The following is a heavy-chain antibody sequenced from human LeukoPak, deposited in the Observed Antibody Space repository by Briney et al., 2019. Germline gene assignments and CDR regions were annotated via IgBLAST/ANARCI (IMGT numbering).Heavy chain of an antibody. CDR3: AREVYDSSGYKPTTLLITEGFFGY. D-gene: IGHD3-22*01. CDR1: GGSISSGGYY. V-gene: IGHV4-31*03. Sequence: SETLSLTCTVSGGSISSGGYYWSWIRQHPGKGLEWIGYIYYSGSTYYNPSLKSRVTISVDTSKNQLSLKLSSVTAADTAVYYCAREVYDSSGYKPTTLLITEGFFGYWGQGTLVTVSS. J-gene: IGHJ4*02. CDR2: IYYSGST.